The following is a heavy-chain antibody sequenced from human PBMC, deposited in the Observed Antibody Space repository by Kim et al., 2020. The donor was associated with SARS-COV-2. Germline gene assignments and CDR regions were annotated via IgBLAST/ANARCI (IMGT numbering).Heavy chain of an antibody. J-gene: IGHJ4*02. Sequence: ASVKVSCKASGYTFTGYYMNWVRQAPGQGLEWMGRINPNSGGTNYAQKFQGRVTMTRDTSISTAYMELSRLRSDDTAVYYCARGDGVSGYLVDYWGQGTLVTVSS. CDR3: ARGDGVSGYLVDY. CDR1: GYTFTGYY. V-gene: IGHV1-2*06. D-gene: IGHD3-22*01. CDR2: INPNSGGT.